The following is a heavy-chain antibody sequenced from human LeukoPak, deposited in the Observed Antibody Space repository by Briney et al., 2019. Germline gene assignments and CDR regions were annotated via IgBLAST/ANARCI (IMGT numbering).Heavy chain of an antibody. V-gene: IGHV1-3*01. CDR3: ARSIKLRFLEWLSTPYYYYGMDV. Sequence: ASVKVSCKTSGYTFTDYGMHWVRQAPGQRLEWMAWMNAGNGDAKYSQKLQGRVTMTTDTSTSTAYMELRSLRSDDTAVYYCARSIKLRFLEWLSTPYYYYGMDVWGQGTTVTVSS. J-gene: IGHJ6*02. D-gene: IGHD3-3*01. CDR1: GYTFTDYG. CDR2: MNAGNGDA.